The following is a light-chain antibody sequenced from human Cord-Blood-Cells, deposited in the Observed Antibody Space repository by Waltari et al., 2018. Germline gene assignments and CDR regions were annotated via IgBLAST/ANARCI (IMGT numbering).Light chain of an antibody. Sequence: QSALTQPASVSGSPGQSITISCTGTSSDVGSYNIVACYQQPPGNAPEPMIYEVSKRPSGVSNRFSGSKSGNTASLTISGLQAEDEADYYCCSYAGSSTYVFGTGTKVTVL. J-gene: IGLJ1*01. CDR3: CSYAGSSTYV. V-gene: IGLV2-23*02. CDR1: SSDVGSYNI. CDR2: EVS.